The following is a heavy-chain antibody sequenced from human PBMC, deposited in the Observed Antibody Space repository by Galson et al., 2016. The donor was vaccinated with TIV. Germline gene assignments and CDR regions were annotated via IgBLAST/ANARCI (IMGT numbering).Heavy chain of an antibody. D-gene: IGHD2-2*01. J-gene: IGHJ6*02. CDR2: MNPDCGTT. CDR1: GYISTNFH. CDR3: ARDYRIMSTTTLDL. Sequence: SVKVYCKASGYISTNFHLHWVRQAPGKGLEWIGIMNPDCGTTTYAQRFQGRITMTRDKTTSTSYMEGRSLRSDDTALYFCARDYRIMSTTTLDLWGQGTTVTVSS. V-gene: IGHV1-46*01.